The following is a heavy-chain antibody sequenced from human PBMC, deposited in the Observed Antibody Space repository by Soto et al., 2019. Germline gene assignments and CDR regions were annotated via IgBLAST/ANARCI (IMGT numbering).Heavy chain of an antibody. CDR1: GDSISGGDVY. CDR2: ISYGGYK. CDR3: ATVNGSFLSFFDN. Sequence: QVQLQESGPGLVKPSQTLSLSCTVSGDSISGGDVYWSWIRQSPGKALEWIAHISYGGYKFYNPSLKSRVTLSFDTSRNQVSLKLSSVTVADTAVYYCATVNGSFLSFFDNWGQGTLVAVSS. V-gene: IGHV4-30-4*08. J-gene: IGHJ4*02. D-gene: IGHD2-8*01.